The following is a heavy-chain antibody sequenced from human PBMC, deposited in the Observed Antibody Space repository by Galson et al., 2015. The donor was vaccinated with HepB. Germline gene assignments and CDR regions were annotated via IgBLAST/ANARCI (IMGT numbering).Heavy chain of an antibody. V-gene: IGHV3-21*01. D-gene: IGHD2-21*02. Sequence: SLRLSCAASGFTFSSYSMNWVRQAPGKGLEWVSSISSSSSYIYYADSVKGRFTISRDNAKNSLYLQMNSLRAEDTAVYYCAGTKTPTRYCGGDCYDWYFDLWGRGTLVTVSS. CDR2: ISSSSSYI. CDR1: GFTFSSYS. CDR3: AGTKTPTRYCGGDCYDWYFDL. J-gene: IGHJ2*01.